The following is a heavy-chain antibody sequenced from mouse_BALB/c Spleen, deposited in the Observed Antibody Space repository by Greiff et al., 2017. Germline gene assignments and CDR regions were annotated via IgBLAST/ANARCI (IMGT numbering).Heavy chain of an antibody. V-gene: IGHV2-6-7*01. CDR2: IWGDGST. CDR3: ARAPYYGSSYYYAMDY. Sequence: VQRVESGPGLVAPSQSLSITCTVSGFSLTGYGVNWVRQPPGKGLEWLGMIWGDGSTDYNSALKSRLSISKDNSKSQVFLKMNSLQTDDTARYYCARAPYYGSSYYYAMDYWGQGTTVTVAS. D-gene: IGHD1-1*01. J-gene: IGHJ4*01. CDR1: GFSLTGYG.